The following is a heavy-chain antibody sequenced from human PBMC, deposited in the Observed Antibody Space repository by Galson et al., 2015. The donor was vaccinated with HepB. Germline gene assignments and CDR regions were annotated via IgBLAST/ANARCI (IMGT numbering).Heavy chain of an antibody. J-gene: IGHJ4*02. Sequence: SLRLSCAASGFTFSRYWMSWVRRAPGKGLEWVANIKHDGSEKYYVDSVKGRFTISRDNAKNSLYLQVNSLRAEDTAVYYCARYSSGNYGDYWGQGTLVTVSS. CDR3: ARYSSGNYGDY. CDR1: GFTFSRYW. D-gene: IGHD1-26*01. V-gene: IGHV3-7*01. CDR2: IKHDGSEK.